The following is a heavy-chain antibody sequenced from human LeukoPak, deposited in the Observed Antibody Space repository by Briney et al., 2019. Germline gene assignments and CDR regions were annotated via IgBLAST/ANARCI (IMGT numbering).Heavy chain of an antibody. D-gene: IGHD1-26*01. CDR3: ARGSGSYYATTYYFDY. Sequence: GGSLRLSCAASGFTVSSNYMSWVRQAPGKGPEWVSVIYSGGSTYYADSVKGRFTISRDNSKDTLYLQMNSLRAEDTAVYYCARGSGSYYATTYYFDYWGQGTLVTVSS. J-gene: IGHJ4*02. CDR2: IYSGGST. CDR1: GFTVSSNY. V-gene: IGHV3-66*02.